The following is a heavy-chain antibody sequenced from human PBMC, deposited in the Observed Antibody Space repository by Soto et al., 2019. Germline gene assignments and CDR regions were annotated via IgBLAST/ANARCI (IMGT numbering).Heavy chain of an antibody. CDR3: ARGRPAAKVYYYYGMDV. V-gene: IGHV1-69*13. CDR1: GGTSSSYA. D-gene: IGHD2-2*01. CDR2: IIPIFGTA. Sequence: SVKVSCKASGGTSSSYAISWVRQAPGQGLEWMGGIIPIFGTANYAQKFQGRVTITADESTSTAYMELSSLRSEDTAVYYCARGRPAAKVYYYYGMDVWGQGTTVTVS. J-gene: IGHJ6*02.